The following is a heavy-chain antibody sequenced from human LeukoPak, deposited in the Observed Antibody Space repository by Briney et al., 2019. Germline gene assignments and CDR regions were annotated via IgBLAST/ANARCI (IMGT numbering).Heavy chain of an antibody. CDR2: IIPLFGTA. J-gene: IGHJ4*02. D-gene: IGHD2-21*02. V-gene: IGHV1-69*13. Sequence: ASVKVSCKASGGTFSSYAISWVRQAPGQGLEWMGGIIPLFGTANYAQKFRGRVTITAVESMSTAYMELSSLRSEDTAVYYCARRRECGGGDCYYIFDYWGQGTLVTVSS. CDR3: ARRRECGGGDCYYIFDY. CDR1: GGTFSSYA.